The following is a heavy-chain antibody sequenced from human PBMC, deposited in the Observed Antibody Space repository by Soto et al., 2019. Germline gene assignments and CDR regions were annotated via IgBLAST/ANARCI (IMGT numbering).Heavy chain of an antibody. J-gene: IGHJ6*02. Sequence: EVHLVESGGGLVQPGGSLRLSCTDSGFTFSRFWMNWVRQAPGKGLEWVANINQDGAQNYYMDSVKGRFTISRDNAKNSLYLQMNSLRAEDTAVYYCARGLFNIYNGMDVWGQGTTVTVSS. CDR2: INQDGAQN. D-gene: IGHD3-10*01. CDR3: ARGLFNIYNGMDV. CDR1: GFTFSRFW. V-gene: IGHV3-7*01.